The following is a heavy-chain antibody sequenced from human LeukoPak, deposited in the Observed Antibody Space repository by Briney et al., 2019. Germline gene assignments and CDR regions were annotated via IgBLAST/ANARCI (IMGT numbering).Heavy chain of an antibody. CDR2: INSDGSST. CDR1: GFTFSSYW. V-gene: IGHV3-74*01. D-gene: IGHD3-10*01. CDR3: ARDPGSVYYYGSGSYYNVPVFDY. J-gene: IGHJ4*02. Sequence: PGGSLRLSCSVSGFTFSSYWMHWVRQAPGKGLVWVSRINSDGSSTSYADSVKGRFTISSDNAKNTLYLQMSSLRAEDTAVYYCARDPGSVYYYGSGSYYNVPVFDYWGQGTLVTVSS.